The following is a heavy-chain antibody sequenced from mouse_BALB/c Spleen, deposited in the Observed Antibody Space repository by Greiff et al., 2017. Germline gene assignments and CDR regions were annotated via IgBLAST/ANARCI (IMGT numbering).Heavy chain of an antibody. J-gene: IGHJ2*01. CDR1: GYTFTSYV. V-gene: IGHV1-14*01. Sequence: EVQRVESGPELVKPGASVKMSCKASGYTFTSYVMHWVKQKPGQGLEWIGYINPYNDGTKYNEKFKGKATLTSDKSSSTAYMELSSLTSEDSAVYYCARRYDYGFYYFDYWGQGTTLTVSS. CDR2: INPYNDGT. CDR3: ARRYDYGFYYFDY. D-gene: IGHD2-4*01.